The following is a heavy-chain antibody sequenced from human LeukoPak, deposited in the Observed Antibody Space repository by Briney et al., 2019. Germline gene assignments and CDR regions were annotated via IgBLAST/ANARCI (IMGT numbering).Heavy chain of an antibody. CDR2: IYYSGST. J-gene: IGHJ6*03. CDR3: ARNSGYDLIYMDV. V-gene: IGHV4-39*07. D-gene: IGHD5-12*01. CDR1: GGSISSSSYY. Sequence: SETLSLTCTVSGGSISSSSYYWGWIRQPPGKGLEWIGSIYYSGSTYYNPSLKSRVTISVDTSKNQFSLKLSSVTAADTAVYYCARNSGYDLIYMDVWGKGTTVTVSS.